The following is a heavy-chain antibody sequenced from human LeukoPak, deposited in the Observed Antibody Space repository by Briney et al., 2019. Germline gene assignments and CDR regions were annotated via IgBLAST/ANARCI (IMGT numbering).Heavy chain of an antibody. J-gene: IGHJ4*02. CDR3: ARGYSVTSYYFDY. CDR2: IWYDGSNK. D-gene: IGHD4-17*01. CDR1: GFTFSSYG. V-gene: IGHV3-33*01. Sequence: PGGSLRLSCAASGFTFSSYGMHWVRQAPGKGLEWVAVIWYDGSNKYYADSVKGRFTISRDNSKNTLYLQMNSLRAEDTAVYYCARGYSVTSYYFDYWGQGTLVTVS.